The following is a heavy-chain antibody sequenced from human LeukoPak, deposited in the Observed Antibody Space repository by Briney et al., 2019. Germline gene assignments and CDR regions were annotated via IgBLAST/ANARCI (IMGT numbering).Heavy chain of an antibody. CDR3: ARHGYCSSTSCYEWFDP. J-gene: IGHJ5*02. CDR1: GGSISSSSYY. CDR2: IYYSGST. Sequence: SETPSLTCTVSGGSISSSSYYWGWIRQPPGKGLEWIGSIYYSGSTYYNPSLKSRVTISVDTSKNQFSLELSTVTAADTAVYYCARHGYCSSTSCYEWFDPWGQGTLVTVSS. D-gene: IGHD2-2*01. V-gene: IGHV4-39*07.